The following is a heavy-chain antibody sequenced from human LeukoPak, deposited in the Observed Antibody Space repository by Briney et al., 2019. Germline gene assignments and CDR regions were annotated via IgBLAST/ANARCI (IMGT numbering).Heavy chain of an antibody. Sequence: SETLSLTCTVSGGSISTSNYYWGWIRQPPGKGLEWIGNIFYSGSTYYSPSLKSRVTISLDTSRNQFSLKLNSVTAADTAVYYCARASYSYDINGWVPFDYWGQGTLVTVSS. CDR1: GGSISTSNYY. CDR3: ARASYSYDINGWVPFDY. J-gene: IGHJ4*02. D-gene: IGHD3-22*01. V-gene: IGHV4-39*07. CDR2: IFYSGST.